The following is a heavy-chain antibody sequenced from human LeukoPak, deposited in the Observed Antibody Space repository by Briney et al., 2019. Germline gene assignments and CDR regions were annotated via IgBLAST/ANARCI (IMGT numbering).Heavy chain of an antibody. Sequence: PGGSMRLSCAASGFTFSSYWMSWVRQAPGKGLEWGANIKQDGSEKYYVDSVKGRFTISRDNAKNSLYLQMNSLRAEDTAVYYCAREPKLGYSYGYDYWGQGTLVTVSS. CDR2: IKQDGSEK. CDR3: AREPKLGYSYGYDY. CDR1: GFTFSSYW. D-gene: IGHD5-18*01. V-gene: IGHV3-7*01. J-gene: IGHJ4*02.